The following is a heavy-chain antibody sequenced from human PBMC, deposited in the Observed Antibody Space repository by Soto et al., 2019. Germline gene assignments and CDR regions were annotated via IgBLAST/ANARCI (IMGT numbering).Heavy chain of an antibody. CDR1: GGSISSGGYY. CDR2: IYYSGST. V-gene: IGHV4-31*11. Sequence: SETLSLTCAVSGGSISSGGYYWSWIRQHPGKGLEWIGYIYYSGSTYYNPSLKSRVTISVDTSKNQFSLKLSSVTAADTAVYYCARGPIAVAVKGNWFDPWGQGTLVTVSS. J-gene: IGHJ5*02. D-gene: IGHD6-19*01. CDR3: ARGPIAVAVKGNWFDP.